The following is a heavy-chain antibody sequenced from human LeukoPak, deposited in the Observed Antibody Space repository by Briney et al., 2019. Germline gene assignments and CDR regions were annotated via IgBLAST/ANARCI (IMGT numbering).Heavy chain of an antibody. Sequence: GGSLRLSCAASGFTFSSYGMHWVRQAPGKGLEWVAVISYDGSNKYYADSVKGRFTISRDNSKNTLYLQMNSLRAEDTAVYYCAKEDYGGNPGWVGGMDVWGQGTTVTVSS. V-gene: IGHV3-30*18. CDR2: ISYDGSNK. CDR3: AKEDYGGNPGWVGGMDV. J-gene: IGHJ6*02. CDR1: GFTFSSYG. D-gene: IGHD4-23*01.